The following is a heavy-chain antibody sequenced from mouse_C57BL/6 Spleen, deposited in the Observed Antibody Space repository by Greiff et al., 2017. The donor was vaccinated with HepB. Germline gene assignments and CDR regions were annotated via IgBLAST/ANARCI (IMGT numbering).Heavy chain of an antibody. J-gene: IGHJ3*01. CDR3: TTYDYGRSWFAY. V-gene: IGHV14-1*01. Sequence: EVQLQQSGAELVRPGASVKLSCTASGFNIKDYYMHWVKQRPEQGLEWIGRIDPEDGDTEYAPKFQGKATMTADTSSNTAYLQLSSLTSEDTAVYHCTTYDYGRSWFAYWGQGTLVTVSA. CDR1: GFNIKDYY. D-gene: IGHD2-4*01. CDR2: IDPEDGDT.